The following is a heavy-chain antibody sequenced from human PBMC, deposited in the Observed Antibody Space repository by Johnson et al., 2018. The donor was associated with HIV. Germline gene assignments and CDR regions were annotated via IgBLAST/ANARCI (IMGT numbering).Heavy chain of an antibody. J-gene: IGHJ3*02. Sequence: QVQLLESGGGVVQPGRSLRLSCAASGFTFSNYAMHWVRQSPDKGLEWVALISYDGTSKYYADSVKGRFTISRDNSKNTLYLQMNTLRTEDTAVYYCARPVIVELPAGAFDIWGRGTVVTVSS. V-gene: IGHV3-30*04. CDR1: GFTFSNYA. D-gene: IGHD2-2*01. CDR3: ARPVIVELPAGAFDI. CDR2: ISYDGTSK.